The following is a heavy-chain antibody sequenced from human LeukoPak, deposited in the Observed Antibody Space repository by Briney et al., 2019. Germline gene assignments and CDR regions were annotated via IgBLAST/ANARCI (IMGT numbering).Heavy chain of an antibody. CDR3: ARDGDRTYDFWSGYYTGYGMDV. V-gene: IGHV4-39*02. CDR1: GGSISSSSYY. CDR2: IYYSGST. D-gene: IGHD3-3*01. J-gene: IGHJ6*02. Sequence: SETLSLTCTVSGGSISSSSYYWGWIRQPPGKGLEWIGSIYYSGSTYYNPSLKSRVTISVDTSKNHFSLKLSSVTAADTAVYYCARDGDRTYDFWSGYYTGYGMDVWGQGTTVTVSS.